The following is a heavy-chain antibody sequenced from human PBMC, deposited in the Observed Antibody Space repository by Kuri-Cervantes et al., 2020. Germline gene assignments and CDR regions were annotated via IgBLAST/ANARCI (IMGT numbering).Heavy chain of an antibody. Sequence: GESLKISCAASGFTFSSYGMHWVRQAPGKGLEWVAVISYDGSNKYYADSVKGRFTISGDNSQNTLYLQMNSLRAEDTAVYYCARDVGGPLFRWTDYYGMDVWGQGTTVTVSS. CDR1: GFTFSSYG. V-gene: IGHV3-30*03. CDR3: ARDVGGPLFRWTDYYGMDV. CDR2: ISYDGSNK. D-gene: IGHD3-16*01. J-gene: IGHJ6*02.